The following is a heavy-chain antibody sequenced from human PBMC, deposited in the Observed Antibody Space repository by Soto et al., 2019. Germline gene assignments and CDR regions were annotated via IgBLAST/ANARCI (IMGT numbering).Heavy chain of an antibody. V-gene: IGHV1-69*06. CDR3: ARYWSAGTLYGAFDI. CDR1: GGTFSDFT. CDR2: IIPMIGAT. J-gene: IGHJ3*02. Sequence: QVQLVQSGSEVKKPGSSVKVSCKASGGTFSDFTLSWLRQAPGRGLEWMGGIIPMIGATNNAQKLKGRLTITADKSTGTVYMELNSLRSDDAAVYYCARYWSAGTLYGAFDIWGQGTEVTVSP. D-gene: IGHD2-15*01.